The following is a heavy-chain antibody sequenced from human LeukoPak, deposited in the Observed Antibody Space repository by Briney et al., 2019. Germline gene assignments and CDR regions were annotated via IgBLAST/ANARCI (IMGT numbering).Heavy chain of an antibody. D-gene: IGHD6-6*01. V-gene: IGHV4-39*07. Sequence: SETLSLTCTVSGGSISSSSYCWGWIRQPPGKGLEWIGSIYYSGSTYHNPSLKSRVTISVDTSKNQFSLKLSSVTAADTAVYYRARDQRQLVDWGQGTLVTLSS. J-gene: IGHJ4*02. CDR3: ARDQRQLVD. CDR2: IYYSGST. CDR1: GGSISSSSYC.